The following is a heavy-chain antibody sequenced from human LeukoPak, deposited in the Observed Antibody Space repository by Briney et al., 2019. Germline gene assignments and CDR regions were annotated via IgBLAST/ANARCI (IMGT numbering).Heavy chain of an antibody. J-gene: IGHJ4*02. D-gene: IGHD6-13*01. Sequence: PGGSLRLSCVASGFTFSNFWMSWVRQAPGKGLEWVGNIKQDGSEKYYVDSVKGRFTISRDNTKKSLYLQMNSLRAEDTAVYYCARDRSLDYWGQGTLVTVSS. CDR1: GFTFSNFW. CDR2: IKQDGSEK. V-gene: IGHV3-7*01. CDR3: ARDRSLDY.